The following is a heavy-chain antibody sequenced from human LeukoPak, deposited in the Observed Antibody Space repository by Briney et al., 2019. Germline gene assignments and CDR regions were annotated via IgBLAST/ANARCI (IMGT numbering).Heavy chain of an antibody. V-gene: IGHV1-18*01. CDR1: GYTFTSYG. Sequence: GASVKVSCKASGYTFTSYGISWVRQAPGQGHEWMGWISAYNGNTNYAQKLQGRVTMTTDTSTSTAYMELRSLRSDDTAVYYCAREYYYDSSGPYFDYWGQGTLVTVSS. D-gene: IGHD3-22*01. CDR3: AREYYYDSSGPYFDY. J-gene: IGHJ4*02. CDR2: ISAYNGNT.